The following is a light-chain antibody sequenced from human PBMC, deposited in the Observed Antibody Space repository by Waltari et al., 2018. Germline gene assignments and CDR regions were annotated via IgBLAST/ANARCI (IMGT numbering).Light chain of an antibody. CDR1: QSLVHSDGNTY. J-gene: IGKJ2*01. CDR3: MQGTHWPRYT. V-gene: IGKV2-30*02. CDR2: KVS. Sequence: DVVTTQSPLSLPVTLGQPASISCRSSQSLVHSDGNTYLNWFQQRPGQSPRRLIYKVSNRDSGVPDRFSGSGSGTDFTLKISRVEAEDVGVYYCMQGTHWPRYTFGQGTKLEIK.